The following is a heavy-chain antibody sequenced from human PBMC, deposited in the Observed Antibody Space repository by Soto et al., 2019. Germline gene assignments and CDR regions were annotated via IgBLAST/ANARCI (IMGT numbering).Heavy chain of an antibody. CDR3: ATEGDGSGSYYYGMDV. V-gene: IGHV1-69*12. CDR2: IIPIFGTA. CDR1: GGTFSSYA. J-gene: IGHJ6*02. D-gene: IGHD3-22*01. Sequence: QVQLVQSGAEVKKPGSSVKVSCKASGGTFSSYAITWVRQAPGQGLEWMGGIIPIFGTANYAQKFQGRVTITADESTSTTYMELSSLRSEDTAVYYCATEGDGSGSYYYGMDVWGQGTTVTVSS.